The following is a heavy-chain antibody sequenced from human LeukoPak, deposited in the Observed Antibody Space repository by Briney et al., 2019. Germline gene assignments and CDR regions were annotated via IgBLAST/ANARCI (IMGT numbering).Heavy chain of an antibody. CDR3: ARDYYDSSGYYYFDY. Sequence: PGGSMRLSCAPSGFTFADYGMSWVRQAPGKGREWDSGINWNGGSTGYADSVKGRFTISRDNAKNSLYLQMNSLRAEDTALYYCARDYYDSSGYYYFDYWGQGTLVTVSS. V-gene: IGHV3-20*04. J-gene: IGHJ4*02. CDR1: GFTFADYG. CDR2: INWNGGST. D-gene: IGHD3-22*01.